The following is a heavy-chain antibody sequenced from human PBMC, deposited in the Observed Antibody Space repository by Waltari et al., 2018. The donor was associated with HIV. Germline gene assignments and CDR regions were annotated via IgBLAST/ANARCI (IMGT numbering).Heavy chain of an antibody. CDR3: AKEAAVSAGPLDS. D-gene: IGHD6-19*01. Sequence: EVHFAESGGGLVQPGGSLRISCVLSGLTGSTSALTWVRQAPGKGLQWGSSIGGSDNSTHYADSGRDRFIISRDDSQNTMSLQMDSLTINDTAVYYCAKEAAVSAGPLDSWGQGIVVIVSS. CDR2: IGGSDNST. V-gene: IGHV3-23*04. J-gene: IGHJ4*02. CDR1: GLTGSTSA.